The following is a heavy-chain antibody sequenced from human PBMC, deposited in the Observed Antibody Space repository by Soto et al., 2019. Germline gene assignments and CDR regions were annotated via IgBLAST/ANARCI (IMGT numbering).Heavy chain of an antibody. J-gene: IGHJ4*02. Sequence: SETLSLTCAVYGGSFSGYYWSWIRQPPGKGLEWIGEINHSGSTNYNPSLKSRVTISVDTSKNQFSLKLSSVTAADTAVYYCARGSAGPSFDYWGQGTLDTVSS. CDR1: GGSFSGYY. CDR2: INHSGST. CDR3: ARGSAGPSFDY. V-gene: IGHV4-34*01. D-gene: IGHD6-13*01.